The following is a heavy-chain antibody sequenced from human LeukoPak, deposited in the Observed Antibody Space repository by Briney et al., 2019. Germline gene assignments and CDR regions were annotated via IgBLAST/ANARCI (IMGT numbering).Heavy chain of an antibody. V-gene: IGHV3-23*01. J-gene: IGHJ3*01. Sequence: GGSLRLACAASGFTFTNYAMTWVRQAPGKGLEWVSVIGASGADTYYSDSVKGRFTVSRDNSQNTLFLHMSSLRAEDTAVYFCARRPRDTSGYYLGAFHDWGQGTTVTVSS. CDR1: GFTFTNYA. CDR3: ARRPRDTSGYYLGAFHD. CDR2: IGASGADT. D-gene: IGHD3-22*01.